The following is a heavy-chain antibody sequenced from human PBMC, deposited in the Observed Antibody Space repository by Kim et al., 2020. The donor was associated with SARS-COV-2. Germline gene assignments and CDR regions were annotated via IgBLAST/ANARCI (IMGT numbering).Heavy chain of an antibody. J-gene: IGHJ4*02. V-gene: IGHV4-59*01. Sequence: NYNPSLKSRVTISVDTSKNQFSLKLSSVTAADTAVYYCAAIGVQWLEFDYWGQGTLVTVSS. D-gene: IGHD6-19*01. CDR3: AAIGVQWLEFDY.